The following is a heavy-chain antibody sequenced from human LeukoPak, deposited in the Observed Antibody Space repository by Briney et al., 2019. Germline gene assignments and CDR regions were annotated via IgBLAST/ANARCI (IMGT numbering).Heavy chain of an antibody. Sequence: GSLRLSCAASGFTVSSNYMGWVRQAPGKGLEWVSVIYSGGSTYYADSVKGRFTISRDNSKNTLYLQMNSLRAEDTAVYYCARVSADRIALDYWGQGTLVTVSS. D-gene: IGHD2-15*01. V-gene: IGHV3-53*01. CDR2: IYSGGST. J-gene: IGHJ4*02. CDR1: GFTVSSNY. CDR3: ARVSADRIALDY.